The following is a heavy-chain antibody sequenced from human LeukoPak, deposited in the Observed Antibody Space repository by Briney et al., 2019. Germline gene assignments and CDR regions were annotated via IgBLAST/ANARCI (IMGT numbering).Heavy chain of an antibody. D-gene: IGHD4-17*01. Sequence: ASVKVSCKASGYTFTSYDINWVRQATGQGLEWMGWMNPNSGNTGYAQKFQGRVTMTRNTSISTAYMELSSLRSEDTAVYYCARASTVTTPFDYWGQGTLVTVSS. CDR2: MNPNSGNT. CDR3: ARASTVTTPFDY. CDR1: GYTFTSYD. J-gene: IGHJ4*02. V-gene: IGHV1-8*01.